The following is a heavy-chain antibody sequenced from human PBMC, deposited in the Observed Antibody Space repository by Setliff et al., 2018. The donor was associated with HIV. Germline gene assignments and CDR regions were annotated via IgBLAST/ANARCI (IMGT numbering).Heavy chain of an antibody. CDR2: MSYDGNNK. Sequence: GGSLRLSCAASGFIFSSYAMHWVRQAPGKGLEWVAVMSYDGNNKYYADSVKGRFTISRDNAKNSLYLQMNSLRAEDTAVYYCASHFGYCSSTSCEGYWGQGALVTVSS. V-gene: IGHV3-30*07. CDR1: GFIFSSYA. J-gene: IGHJ4*02. D-gene: IGHD2-2*01. CDR3: ASHFGYCSSTSCEGY.